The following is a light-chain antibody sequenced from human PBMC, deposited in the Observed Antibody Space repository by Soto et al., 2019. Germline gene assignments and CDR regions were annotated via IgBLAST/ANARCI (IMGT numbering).Light chain of an antibody. CDR2: EVN. J-gene: IGLJ1*01. V-gene: IGLV2-23*02. CDR1: SSDVGSYNH. CDR3: CSYAGTVAYV. Sequence: QSVLIQPPSVSGSPGQSVTISCTGTSSDVGSYNHVSWYQQHPGKVPKPIICEVNTRPSGISNRFSGSKSGDTASLTISGLQAEDEADYFCCSYAGTVAYVFGTGTKVTVL.